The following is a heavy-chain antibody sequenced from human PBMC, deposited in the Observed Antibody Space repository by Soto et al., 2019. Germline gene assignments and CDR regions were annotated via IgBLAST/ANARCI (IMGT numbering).Heavy chain of an antibody. CDR1: GFTFSDHY. Sequence: EVQLVESGGGLVQPGGSLRLSCAASGFTFSDHYMDWVRQAPGKGLEWVGRIKNKANSYTTEYAASVKGRFTISRDDSRNSLYLQMISLRTEDTAVYYCTIVKLCIRAGCYRVLDVWGKWTTVTVSS. J-gene: IGHJ6*04. CDR3: TIVKLCIRAGCYRVLDV. CDR2: IKNKANSYTT. D-gene: IGHD2-2*01. V-gene: IGHV3-72*01.